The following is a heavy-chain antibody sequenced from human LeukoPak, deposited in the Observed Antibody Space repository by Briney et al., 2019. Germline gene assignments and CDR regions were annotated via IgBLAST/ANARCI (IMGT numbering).Heavy chain of an antibody. Sequence: SETLSLTCTVSGGSISSYYWSWIRQPPGKGLEWIGYIYYSGSTNYNPSLKSRVTISVDTSKNQFSLKLSSVTAADTAVYYCARGAMIEAFDYWGQGTLVTVSS. CDR2: IYYSGST. CDR3: ARGAMIEAFDY. CDR1: GGSISSYY. D-gene: IGHD3-22*01. J-gene: IGHJ4*02. V-gene: IGHV4-59*01.